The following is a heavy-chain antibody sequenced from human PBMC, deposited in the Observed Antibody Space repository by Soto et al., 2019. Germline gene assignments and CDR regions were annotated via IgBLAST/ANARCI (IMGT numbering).Heavy chain of an antibody. CDR1: GYSFTTYA. CDR3: ARGKGMEENYYYHGMDV. V-gene: IGHV1-3*01. D-gene: IGHD1-1*01. J-gene: IGHJ6*02. CDR2: INGGNGNT. Sequence: ASVKVSCKASGYSFTTYAMHWVRQAPGQRLEWMAWINGGNGNTKYSQKFQDRVTITRDTSASIAYLELSSLRSEDTAVYYCARGKGMEENYYYHGMDVWGQGTTVTVSS.